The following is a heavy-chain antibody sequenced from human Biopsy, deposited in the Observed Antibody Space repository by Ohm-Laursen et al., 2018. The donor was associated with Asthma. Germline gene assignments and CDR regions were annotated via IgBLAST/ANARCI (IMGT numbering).Heavy chain of an antibody. J-gene: IGHJ4*02. CDR3: ARKAGSCVSRTCYSLDF. CDR1: GGTFNTYV. V-gene: IGHV1-69*13. D-gene: IGHD2-15*01. CDR2: INSVFGTT. Sequence: SVKVSCKPLGGTFNTYVIGWVRQAPGQGLEWMGGINSVFGTTTYPQKFQDRVTITADDSTSTVYMELSSLRSEDTAVYYCARKAGSCVSRTCYSLDFWGQGTLATVSS.